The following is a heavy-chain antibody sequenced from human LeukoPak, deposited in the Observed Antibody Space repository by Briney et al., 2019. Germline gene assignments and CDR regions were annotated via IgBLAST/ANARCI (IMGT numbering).Heavy chain of an antibody. CDR3: ARDQVDTAMVRDPFDY. CDR1: GFTFEASA. V-gene: IGHV3-23*01. Sequence: PGGPLRLSCAASGFTFEASAMSWVRQAPGKGLEWVAVITGGGESTYYADSVKGRFTISRDNAKNSLYLQMNSLRAEDTAVYYCARDQVDTAMVRDPFDYWGQGTLVTVSS. J-gene: IGHJ4*02. CDR2: ITGGGEST. D-gene: IGHD5-18*01.